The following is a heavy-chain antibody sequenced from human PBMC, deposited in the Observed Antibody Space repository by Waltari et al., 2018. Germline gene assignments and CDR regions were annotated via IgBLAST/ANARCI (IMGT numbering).Heavy chain of an antibody. J-gene: IGHJ4*02. V-gene: IGHV4-38-2*02. CDR3: AREPPVGATFDY. Sequence: QVQLQESGPGLVKPSETLSLTCTVSGYSISSGYYWGWIRQPPGKGLEWIGSIYHSGSTYYNPSPKSRVTISLDTSKNQFSLKLSSVTAADTAVYYCAREPPVGATFDYWGQGTLVTVSS. D-gene: IGHD1-26*01. CDR2: IYHSGST. CDR1: GYSISSGYY.